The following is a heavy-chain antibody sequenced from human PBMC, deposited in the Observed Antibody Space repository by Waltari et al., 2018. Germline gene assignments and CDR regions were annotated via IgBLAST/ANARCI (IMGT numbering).Heavy chain of an antibody. CDR2: INHSGST. Sequence: QVQLQQWGAGLLKPSETLSLTCAVYGGSFSGYYWSWFRQPPGKGLEWIGEINHSGSTNYNPSLKSRVTISVDTSKNQFSLKLSSVTAADTAVYYCARRIAARRGYYFDYWGQGTLVTVSS. CDR1: GGSFSGYY. D-gene: IGHD6-6*01. V-gene: IGHV4-34*01. CDR3: ARRIAARRGYYFDY. J-gene: IGHJ4*02.